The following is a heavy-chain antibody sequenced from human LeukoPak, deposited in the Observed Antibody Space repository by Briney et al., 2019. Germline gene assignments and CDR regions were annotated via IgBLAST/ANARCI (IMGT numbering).Heavy chain of an antibody. CDR2: IRSKANSYAT. Sequence: PGGSLRLSCAASGITFSGSAMHWVRQASGKGLEWVGRIRSKANSYATAYAASVKGRFTISRDDSKNTEYLQMNSLKTEDTAVYYCTRSGYSYGGGGDYWGQGTLVTVSS. J-gene: IGHJ4*02. CDR3: TRSGYSYGGGGDY. D-gene: IGHD5-18*01. CDR1: GITFSGSA. V-gene: IGHV3-73*01.